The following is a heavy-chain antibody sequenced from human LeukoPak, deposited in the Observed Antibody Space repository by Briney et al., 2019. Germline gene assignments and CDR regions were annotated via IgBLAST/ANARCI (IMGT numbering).Heavy chain of an antibody. CDR2: INHSGST. CDR1: GGSFSGYY. J-gene: IGHJ4*02. CDR3: ARKSIVEAGRKPYDY. Sequence: SETPSLTCAVYGGSFSGYYWSWIRQPPGKGLEWIGEINHSGSTNYNPSLKSRVTISVDTSKNQFSLKLSSVTAADTAVYYCARKSIVEAGRKPYDYWDQGTLVTVSS. V-gene: IGHV4-34*01. D-gene: IGHD6-13*01.